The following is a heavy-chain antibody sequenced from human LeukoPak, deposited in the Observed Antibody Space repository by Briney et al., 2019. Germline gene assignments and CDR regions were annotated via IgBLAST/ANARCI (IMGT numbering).Heavy chain of an antibody. J-gene: IGHJ4*02. CDR3: ARKGSGSQMDY. D-gene: IGHD3-10*01. CDR1: GGSVSSNNVA. CDR2: TYYRSKWYN. V-gene: IGHV6-1*01. Sequence: TQTLSLTCAISGGSVSSNNVAWNWIGQSPSRGLEWLGRTYYRSKWYNDYAVSMKSRITINPDTPKNQFSLQLNSVTPEDTAVYYCARKGSGSQMDYWGQGTLVTVSS.